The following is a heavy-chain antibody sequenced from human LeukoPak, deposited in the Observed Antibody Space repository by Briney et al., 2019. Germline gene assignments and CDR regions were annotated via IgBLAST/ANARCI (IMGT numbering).Heavy chain of an antibody. Sequence: SVTVSCKASGGTFSSYAISWVRQAPGQGLEWMGGIIPIFGTANYAQKFQGRVTITADESTSTAYMELSSLRSEDTAVYYCARGPRNCTNGVCLNWFDPWGQGTLVTVSS. D-gene: IGHD2-8*01. CDR3: ARGPRNCTNGVCLNWFDP. CDR1: GGTFSSYA. J-gene: IGHJ5*02. CDR2: IIPIFGTA. V-gene: IGHV1-69*13.